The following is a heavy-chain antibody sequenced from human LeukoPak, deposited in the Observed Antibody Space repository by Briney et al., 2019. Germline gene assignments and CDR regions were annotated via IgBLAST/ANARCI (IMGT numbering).Heavy chain of an antibody. Sequence: GGSLRLSCAASGFTFSSYAMHWVRQAPGKGLGWVAVISYDGSNKYYADSVKGRFTISRDNSKNTLYLQMNSLRAEGTAVYYCARGRYSYGPAGQAFDIWGQGTMVTVSS. D-gene: IGHD5-18*01. CDR3: ARGRYSYGPAGQAFDI. CDR2: ISYDGSNK. V-gene: IGHV3-30*04. J-gene: IGHJ3*02. CDR1: GFTFSSYA.